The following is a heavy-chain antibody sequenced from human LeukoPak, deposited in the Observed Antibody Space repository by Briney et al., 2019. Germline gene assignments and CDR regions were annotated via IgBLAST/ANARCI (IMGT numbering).Heavy chain of an antibody. Sequence: SETLSLTCAVYGGSFSGYYWSCIRQPPGKGLEWIGEINHSGSTNYNPSLKSRVTISVDTSKNQFSLKLSSVTAADTAVYYCARVRVRGVNDYWGQGTLVTVSS. CDR2: INHSGST. D-gene: IGHD3-10*01. J-gene: IGHJ4*02. V-gene: IGHV4-34*01. CDR3: ARVRVRGVNDY. CDR1: GGSFSGYY.